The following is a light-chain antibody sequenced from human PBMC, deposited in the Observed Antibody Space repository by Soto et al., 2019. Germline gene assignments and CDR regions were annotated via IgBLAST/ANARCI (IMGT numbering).Light chain of an antibody. CDR3: QQGHNWPLT. J-gene: IGKJ2*01. CDR2: GAS. V-gene: IGKV3-15*01. CDR1: QGISSE. Sequence: EIVMTQSPATLSLSPGERAALSCRASQGISSELAGYQQKPGQPPRLLIYGASTTATGVPARFTGSGSGSDFTLTISGLQSEDFAVYYCQQGHNWPLTFGQGTRLEI.